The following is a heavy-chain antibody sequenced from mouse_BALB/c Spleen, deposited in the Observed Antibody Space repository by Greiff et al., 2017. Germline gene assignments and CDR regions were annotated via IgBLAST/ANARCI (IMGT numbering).Heavy chain of an antibody. CDR1: GYAFSSYW. Sequence: QVQLQQSGAELVRPGSSVKISCKASGYAFSSYWMNWVKQRPGQGLEWIGQIYPGDGDTNYNGKFKGKATLTADKSSSTAYMQLSGLTSEDSAVYFCATYGTFAYWGQGTLVTVSA. V-gene: IGHV1-80*01. J-gene: IGHJ3*01. D-gene: IGHD2-10*02. CDR3: ATYGTFAY. CDR2: IYPGDGDT.